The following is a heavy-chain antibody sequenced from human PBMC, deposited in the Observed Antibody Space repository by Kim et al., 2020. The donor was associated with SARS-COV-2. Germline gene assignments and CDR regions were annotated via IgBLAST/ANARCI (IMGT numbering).Heavy chain of an antibody. Sequence: ASVKVSCKASGYTFTGYYMHWVRQAPGQGLEWMGWINPNSGGTNYAQKFQGRVTMTRDTSISTAYMELSRLRSDDTAVYYCARARYCSSTSCYRLFDYWGQGTLVTVSS. CDR1: GYTFTGYY. J-gene: IGHJ4*02. CDR2: INPNSGGT. D-gene: IGHD2-2*01. CDR3: ARARYCSSTSCYRLFDY. V-gene: IGHV1-2*02.